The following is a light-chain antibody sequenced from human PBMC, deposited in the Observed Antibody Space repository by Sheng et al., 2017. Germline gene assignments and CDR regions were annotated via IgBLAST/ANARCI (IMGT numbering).Light chain of an antibody. CDR3: QQYNNWPKK. Sequence: EIVMTQSPATLSVSPGERATLSCRASQSVSSNLAWYQQKPGQAPRXLIYGASTRATGIPARFSGSGSGTEFTLTISSLQSEDFAVYYCQQYNNWPKKFGQGTKVEIK. CDR2: GAS. J-gene: IGKJ1*01. V-gene: IGKV3-15*01. CDR1: QSVSSN.